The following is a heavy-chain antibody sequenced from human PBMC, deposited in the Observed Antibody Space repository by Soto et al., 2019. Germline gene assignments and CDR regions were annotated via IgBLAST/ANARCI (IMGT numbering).Heavy chain of an antibody. CDR2: IIPIFGTA. D-gene: IGHD3-10*01. CDR1: GGTFSSYA. CDR3: ARDRGGGYFDL. V-gene: IGHV1-69*14. Sequence: QVQLVQSGAEVKKPGSSVKVSCKASGGTFSSYAISWVRQAPGQGLEWMGGIIPIFGTANYAQKFQGRVTITADKPTTTAYRELSRLRSEDTAVFYCARDRGGGYFDLWGRGTLVTVSS. J-gene: IGHJ2*01.